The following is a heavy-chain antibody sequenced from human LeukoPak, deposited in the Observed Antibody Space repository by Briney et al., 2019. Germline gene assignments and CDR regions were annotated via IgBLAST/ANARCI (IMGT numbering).Heavy chain of an antibody. Sequence: GGSLRLSCAASGFTFSSYGMHWVRQAPGKGLEWVAVISYDGSNKYYADSVKGRFTISRDNSKNTLYLQMNSLRAEDTAVYFCARAGASRRYYFDYWGQGTLVTVSS. J-gene: IGHJ4*02. CDR1: GFTFSSYG. V-gene: IGHV3-30*03. CDR2: ISYDGSNK. CDR3: ARAGASRRYYFDY. D-gene: IGHD1-26*01.